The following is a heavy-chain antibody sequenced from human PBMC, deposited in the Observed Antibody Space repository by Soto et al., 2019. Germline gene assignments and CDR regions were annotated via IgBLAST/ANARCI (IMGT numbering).Heavy chain of an antibody. CDR1: GFTFSSYS. J-gene: IGHJ6*03. CDR2: ISSSSSYI. Sequence: EVQLVESGGGLVKPGGSLRLSCAASGFTFSSYSMNWVRQAPGKGLEWVSSISSSSSYIYYADSVKGRFTISRDNAKNSLYLQMNSLRAEDTAVYYCASLFPVATIRYYYYMVVWGKGTTVTVSS. D-gene: IGHD5-12*01. V-gene: IGHV3-21*01. CDR3: ASLFPVATIRYYYYMVV.